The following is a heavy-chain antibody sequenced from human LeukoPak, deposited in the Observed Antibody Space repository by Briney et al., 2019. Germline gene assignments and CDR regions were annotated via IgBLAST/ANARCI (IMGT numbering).Heavy chain of an antibody. CDR2: INHSGST. Sequence: SETLSLTCAVYGGSFSGYHWSWIRQPPGKGLEWIGEINHSGSTNYNPSLKSRVTISVDTSKNQFSLKLSSVTAADTAVYYCARGRRWLQSFDYWGQGTLVTVSS. J-gene: IGHJ4*02. CDR1: GGSFSGYH. V-gene: IGHV4-34*01. D-gene: IGHD5-24*01. CDR3: ARGRRWLQSFDY.